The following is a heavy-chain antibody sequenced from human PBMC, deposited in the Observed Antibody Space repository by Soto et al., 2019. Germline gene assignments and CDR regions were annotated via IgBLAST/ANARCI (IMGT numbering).Heavy chain of an antibody. CDR1: GGTFSSYA. Sequence: QVQLVQSGAEVKKRESSVKVSCKASGGTFSSYAISWVRQAPGQGLEWMGGIIPIFGTANYAQKFQGRVTITADESTSTAYMELSSLRSEDTAVYYCAREVARRLRFPGIAFDIWCQGTMVTVSS. CDR2: IIPIFGTA. V-gene: IGHV1-69*01. J-gene: IGHJ3*02. D-gene: IGHD5-12*01. CDR3: AREVARRLRFPGIAFDI.